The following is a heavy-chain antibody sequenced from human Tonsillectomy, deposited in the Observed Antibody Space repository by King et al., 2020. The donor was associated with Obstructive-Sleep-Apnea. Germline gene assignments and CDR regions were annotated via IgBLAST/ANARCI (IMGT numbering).Heavy chain of an antibody. CDR3: ARDPDGQEYFDL. V-gene: IGHV3-21*01. CDR2: ITSSSSYI. Sequence: VQLVESGGGLVKPGGSLRLSCAASGFTFSSYNMNWVRQAPGKGLEWVSSITSSSSYIYYADSVKGRFTISRDNAKNSLYLQMNSPRAEDTAVYYCARDPDGQEYFDLWGRATLVTVSS. J-gene: IGHJ2*01. D-gene: IGHD2-8*01. CDR1: GFTFSSYN.